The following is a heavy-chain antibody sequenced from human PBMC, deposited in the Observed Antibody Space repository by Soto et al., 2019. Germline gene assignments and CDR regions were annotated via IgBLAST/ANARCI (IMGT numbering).Heavy chain of an antibody. CDR3: ARVGEIIGDY. CDR1: GGSIRSSGYY. J-gene: IGHJ4*02. V-gene: IGHV4-31*03. CDR2: IYYSGST. D-gene: IGHD3-10*01. Sequence: QVQLQESGPGLVKPLQTLSLTCTVSGGSIRSSGYYWSWIRQHPGKGLEWIGYIYYSGSTYYNPSLKSRVIISVDTSNHQFSLRLSSVTAADTAVYYCARVGEIIGDYWGQGALVTVSS.